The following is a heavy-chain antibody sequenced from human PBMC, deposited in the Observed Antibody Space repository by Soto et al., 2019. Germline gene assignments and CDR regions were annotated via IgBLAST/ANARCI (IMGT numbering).Heavy chain of an antibody. CDR1: GFTFSSYA. Sequence: GGSRRLSCAASGFTFSSYAMSWVRQAPGKGLEGVSAISGSGGSTYYAASVKGRLPISRDNTKNTLYLQMNSLRAEDTAVYYCAKSHYYGSGSYYNDAFDIWGQGTMVTVSS. J-gene: IGHJ3*02. CDR2: ISGSGGST. CDR3: AKSHYYGSGSYYNDAFDI. V-gene: IGHV3-23*01. D-gene: IGHD3-10*01.